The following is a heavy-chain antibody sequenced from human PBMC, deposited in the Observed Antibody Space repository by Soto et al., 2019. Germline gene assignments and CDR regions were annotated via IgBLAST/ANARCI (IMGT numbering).Heavy chain of an antibody. D-gene: IGHD6-19*01. V-gene: IGHV3-33*01. Sequence: GSLRLSCAASGFTFSSYGVHWVRQAPGKGLGWVAIIWYDGSDKDYADSVKGRFTISRDNSKNTLFLQMNSLRAEDTAVYYCARDSSGKFDFWGQGTLVTVSS. CDR2: IWYDGSDK. CDR1: GFTFSSYG. J-gene: IGHJ4*02. CDR3: ARDSSGKFDF.